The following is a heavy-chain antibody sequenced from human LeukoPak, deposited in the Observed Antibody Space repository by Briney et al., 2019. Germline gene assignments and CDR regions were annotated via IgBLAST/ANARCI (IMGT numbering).Heavy chain of an antibody. Sequence: SEALSLTCTVSGGSISSYYWSWIRQPPGKGLEWIGYIYYSGSTNYNPSLKSRVTISVDTSKNQFSLKLSSVTAADTAVYYCATSSGWYPWFDPWGQGTLVTVSS. D-gene: IGHD6-19*01. J-gene: IGHJ5*02. CDR3: ATSSGWYPWFDP. CDR2: IYYSGST. V-gene: IGHV4-59*01. CDR1: GGSISSYY.